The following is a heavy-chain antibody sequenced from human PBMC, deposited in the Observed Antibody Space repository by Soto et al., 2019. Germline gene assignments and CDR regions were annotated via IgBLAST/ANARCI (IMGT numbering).Heavy chain of an antibody. J-gene: IGHJ6*02. CDR1: GGSISSYY. D-gene: IGHD3-16*01. V-gene: IGHV4-59*01. CDR3: ARAGGPTNNGMDV. CDR2: IYYSGST. Sequence: NPSETLSLTCTVSGGSISSYYWSWIRQPPGKGLEWIGYIYYSGSTNYNPSLKSRVTISVDTSRNQFSLKLSSVTAADTAVYYCARAGGPTNNGMDVWGQGTTVTVSS.